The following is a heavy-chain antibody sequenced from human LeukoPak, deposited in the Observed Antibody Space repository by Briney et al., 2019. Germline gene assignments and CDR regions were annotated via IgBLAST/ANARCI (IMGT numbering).Heavy chain of an antibody. CDR3: ARAAYDYVWGSYRYIDYFDY. Sequence: GGSLRLSCAASGFTFSSYWMSWVRQAPGKGLEWVANIKQDGSEKYYVDSVKGRFTISRDNAKNSLYLQMTGLRAEDTAVYYCARAAYDYVWGSYRYIDYFDYWGQGTLVTVSS. D-gene: IGHD3-16*02. CDR1: GFTFSSYW. CDR2: IKQDGSEK. J-gene: IGHJ4*02. V-gene: IGHV3-7*03.